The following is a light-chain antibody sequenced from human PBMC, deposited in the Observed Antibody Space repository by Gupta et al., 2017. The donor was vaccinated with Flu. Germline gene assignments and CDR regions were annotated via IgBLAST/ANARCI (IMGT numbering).Light chain of an antibody. Sequence: DRVIVTCRDSQSISGWLAWYQQKPGKAPKLLIYQSSTLESDVPSRFSGSGSGTAFTLTINSLHPDDSAIYYCQQYHSPPITFGGGTKVEIK. CDR3: QQYHSPPIT. V-gene: IGKV1-5*03. J-gene: IGKJ4*01. CDR1: QSISGW. CDR2: QSS.